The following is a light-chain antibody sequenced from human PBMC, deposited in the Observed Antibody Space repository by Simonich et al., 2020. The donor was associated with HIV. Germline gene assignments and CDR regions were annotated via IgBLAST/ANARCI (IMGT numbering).Light chain of an antibody. J-gene: IGKJ1*01. CDR3: QQYYTTPPT. V-gene: IGKV4-1*01. CDR1: RNFLYNSNNKNY. Sequence: DIVMTQSPDSLAVSLGERATINCKSSRNFLYNSNNKNYLAWYPQKPGQPPNLLIYWASTRESGVPDRFRASWSGTDFTLTISSLQAEDVAVYYCQQYYTTPPTFGQGTKVEIK. CDR2: WAS.